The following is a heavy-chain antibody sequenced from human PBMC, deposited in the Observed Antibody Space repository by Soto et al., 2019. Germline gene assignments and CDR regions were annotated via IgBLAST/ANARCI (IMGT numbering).Heavy chain of an antibody. CDR2: IYSGGST. J-gene: IGHJ6*02. V-gene: IGHV3-53*01. CDR3: ARLARDDYYYYYYGMDV. D-gene: IGHD3-3*01. Sequence: GGSLRLSCAASGFTVSSNYMSWVRQAPGKGLEWVSLIYSGGSTYYADSVKGRFTISRDNSKNTLYLQMNSLRAEDTAVYYCARLARDDYYYYYYGMDVWGQGTTVTVSS. CDR1: GFTVSSNY.